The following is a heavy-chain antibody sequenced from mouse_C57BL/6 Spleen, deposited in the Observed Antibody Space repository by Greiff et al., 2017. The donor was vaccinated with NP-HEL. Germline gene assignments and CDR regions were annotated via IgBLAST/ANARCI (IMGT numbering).Heavy chain of an antibody. CDR2: INPSTGGT. Sequence: VQLQQSGPELVKPGASVKISCKASGYSFTGYYMNWVKQSPEKSLEWIGEINPSTGGTTYNQKFKAKATLTVDKSSSTAYMQLKSLTCADSAVYYCARRNLGYFDVWGTGTTVTVTS. J-gene: IGHJ1*03. CDR3: ARRNLGYFDV. CDR1: GYSFTGYY. V-gene: IGHV1-42*01.